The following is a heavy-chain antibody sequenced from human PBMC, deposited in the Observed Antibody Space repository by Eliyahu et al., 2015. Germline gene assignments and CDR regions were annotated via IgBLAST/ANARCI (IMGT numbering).Heavy chain of an antibody. Sequence: QITLKESGPTLVKPTQTLTLTCTFSGFSLSTXGVGXGWIRQPPGKALEWLALIYWNDDXRYSPSLKSRLTITKDTSKXQVVLTMTNMDPVDTATYYCAHIKGGRVPRDYGLPRGAFDIWGQGTMVTVSS. D-gene: IGHD4-17*01. J-gene: IGHJ3*02. V-gene: IGHV2-5*01. CDR3: AHIKGGRVPRDYGLPRGAFDI. CDR1: GFSLSTXGVG. CDR2: IYWNDDX.